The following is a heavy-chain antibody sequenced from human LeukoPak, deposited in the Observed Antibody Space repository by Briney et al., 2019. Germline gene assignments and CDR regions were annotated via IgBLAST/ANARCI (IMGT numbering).Heavy chain of an antibody. J-gene: IGHJ3*02. V-gene: IGHV3-21*01. Sequence: GGSLRLSCAASGFSFSSYSMNWVRQAPGKGLEWVSSISTTSSDIYYADSVKGRFTISRDNAKNSLHLQMDSLRAEDTAVYYCARADTGIVGPHAFDIWGQGTMVTVSS. D-gene: IGHD1-26*01. CDR2: ISTTSSDI. CDR3: ARADTGIVGPHAFDI. CDR1: GFSFSSYS.